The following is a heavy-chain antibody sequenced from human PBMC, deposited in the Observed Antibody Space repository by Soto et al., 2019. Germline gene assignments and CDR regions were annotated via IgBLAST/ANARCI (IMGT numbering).Heavy chain of an antibody. CDR2: ISSSSSTI. CDR1: GFTFSSYS. D-gene: IGHD3-3*01. J-gene: IGHJ6*02. V-gene: IGHV3-48*02. Sequence: GGSLRLSCAASGFTFSSYSMNWVRQAPGKGLEWVSYISSSSSTIYYADSVKGRFTISRDNAKNSLYLQMNSLRDEDTAVYYCARDLRITIFGVDNYYYYGMDVWGQGTTVTVSS. CDR3: ARDLRITIFGVDNYYYYGMDV.